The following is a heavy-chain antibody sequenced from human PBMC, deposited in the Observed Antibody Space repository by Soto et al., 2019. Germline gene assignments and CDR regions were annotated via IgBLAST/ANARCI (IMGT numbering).Heavy chain of an antibody. CDR2: LDQDGIER. J-gene: IGHJ4*02. V-gene: IGHV3-7*01. Sequence: EVQLVESGGGLVQPGGSLRLSCAASGFTFSTYWMTWVSRPPGKGLEWVANLDQDGIERYYVDSVRGRFTISRDNAKNSLYLQMNSLRAEDTAVDYCVCGGNFFVYWGQGTLVTVSP. CDR1: GFTFSTYW. CDR3: VCGGNFFVY. D-gene: IGHD3-16*01.